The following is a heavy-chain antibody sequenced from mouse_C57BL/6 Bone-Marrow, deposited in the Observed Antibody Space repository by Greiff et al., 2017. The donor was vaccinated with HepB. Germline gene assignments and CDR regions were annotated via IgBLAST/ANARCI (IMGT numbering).Heavy chain of an antibody. CDR1: GYSITSGYY. J-gene: IGHJ2*01. V-gene: IGHV3-6*01. CDR2: ISYDGSN. CDR3: ARGRDDTRDSVY. Sequence: EVQLQQSGPGLVKPSQSLSLTCSVTGYSITSGYYWNWIRQFPGNKLEWMGYISYDGSNNYNPSLKNRISITRDTSKNQFFLKLNSVTTEDTATYYSARGRDDTRDSVYWGQGTTLTVSS.